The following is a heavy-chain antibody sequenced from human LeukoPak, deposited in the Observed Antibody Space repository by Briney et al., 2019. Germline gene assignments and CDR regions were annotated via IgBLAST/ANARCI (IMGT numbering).Heavy chain of an antibody. D-gene: IGHD2-21*02. CDR3: ARGLAYCGGDCYRALDY. J-gene: IGHJ4*02. V-gene: IGHV3-48*02. CDR2: ITISSSRM. CDR1: GFTFSSHT. Sequence: GGSLRLSCAASGFTFSSHTMNWVRQAPGKGLEWVSYITISSSRMYYADSVKGRFTISRDNAKDSLYLQMNSLRDEDTAVYYCARGLAYCGGDCYRALDYWGQGTLVPVSS.